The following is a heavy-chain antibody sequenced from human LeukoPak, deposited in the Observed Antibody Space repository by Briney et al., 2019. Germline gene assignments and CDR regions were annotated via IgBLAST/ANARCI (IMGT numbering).Heavy chain of an antibody. V-gene: IGHV4-59*12. J-gene: IGHJ4*02. D-gene: IGHD3-3*01. Sequence: SETLSLTCTVSGGSISSYYWSWIRQPPGKGLEWIGYIYYSGSTNYNPCLKSRVTISVDTSKNQFSLKLSSVTAADTAVYYCARGFTGNYDFWSGRPYYFDYWGQGTLVTVSS. CDR2: IYYSGST. CDR3: ARGFTGNYDFWSGRPYYFDY. CDR1: GGSISSYY.